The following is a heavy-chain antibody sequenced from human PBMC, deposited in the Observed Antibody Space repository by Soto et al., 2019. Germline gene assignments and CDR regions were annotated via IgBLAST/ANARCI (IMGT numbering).Heavy chain of an antibody. CDR1: GFTFSSYA. Sequence: GESLKISCSASGFTFSSYAMHWVRQAPGKGLEYVSAISSNGGSTYYADSVKGRFTISRDNSKNTLYLQMSSLRAEDTAVYYCVKSYYDFWSGYPDYYYYGMDVWGQGTTVTVSS. D-gene: IGHD3-3*01. J-gene: IGHJ6*02. CDR2: ISSNGGST. CDR3: VKSYYDFWSGYPDYYYYGMDV. V-gene: IGHV3-64D*08.